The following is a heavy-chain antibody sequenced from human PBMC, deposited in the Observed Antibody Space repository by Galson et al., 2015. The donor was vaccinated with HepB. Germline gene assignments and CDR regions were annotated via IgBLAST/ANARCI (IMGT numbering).Heavy chain of an antibody. CDR2: ISSSSSTI. Sequence: SLRLSCAASGFTFSSYAMHWVRQAPGKGLEWVSYISSSSSTIYYADSVKGRFTISRDNAKNSLYLQMNSLRDEDTAVYYCAISTWGYGSGGAFDIWGQGTMVTVSS. CDR3: AISTWGYGSGGAFDI. V-gene: IGHV3-48*02. D-gene: IGHD3-10*01. CDR1: GFTFSSYA. J-gene: IGHJ3*02.